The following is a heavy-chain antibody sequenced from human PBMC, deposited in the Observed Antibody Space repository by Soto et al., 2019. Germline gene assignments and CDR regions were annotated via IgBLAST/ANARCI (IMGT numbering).Heavy chain of an antibody. Sequence: QVQLVQSGAEAKKPGASLKVSCKASGYTFSTYGISWVRHAPGQGLEWMGWTGGNNGNTNYAQKLQARVTMTTDTSTSTADLELRSLSSDAAAVDYWASSRRSGGNCDSYWCLAYCSQVSLVIVSS. CDR3: ASSRRSGGNCDSYWCLAY. D-gene: IGHD2-15*01. J-gene: IGHJ4*02. CDR1: GYTFSTYG. V-gene: IGHV1-18*01. CDR2: TGGNNGNT.